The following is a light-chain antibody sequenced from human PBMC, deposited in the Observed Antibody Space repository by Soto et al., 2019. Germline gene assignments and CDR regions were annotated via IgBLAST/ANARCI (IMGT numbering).Light chain of an antibody. CDR3: LQYGASPRT. V-gene: IGKV3-11*01. J-gene: IGKJ1*01. CDR1: QNVSSY. CDR2: DAS. Sequence: EIVLTQSPATLSLSPGERATLSCRASQNVSSYLAWYQQKPGQAPRLLIYDASKRATGIPARFSGSGSGTDFTLTISRLEPEDFAVYFCLQYGASPRTFGQGTKVDIK.